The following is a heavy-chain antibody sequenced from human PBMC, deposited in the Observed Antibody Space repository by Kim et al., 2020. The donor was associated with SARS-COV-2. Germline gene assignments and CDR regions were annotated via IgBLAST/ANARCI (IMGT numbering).Heavy chain of an antibody. D-gene: IGHD4-17*01. J-gene: IGHJ4*02. Sequence: DSVKGRVTISRDNAKRSLYVRMNSLSAEDTAVYYCARRLPSYDYGDYDGYWGQGTLVTVSS. V-gene: IGHV3-7*01. CDR3: ARRLPSYDYGDYDGY.